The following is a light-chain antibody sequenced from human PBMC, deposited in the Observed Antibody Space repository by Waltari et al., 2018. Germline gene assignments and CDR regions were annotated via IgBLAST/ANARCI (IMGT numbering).Light chain of an antibody. CDR2: EVS. V-gene: IGLV2-8*01. CDR1: SSDVGSHHY. CDR3: SSYAGSNNLV. Sequence: QSALTQPPSASGSPGQSVTIPCTGTSSDVGSHHYVSWYQQHPGKAPKLMIYEVSKRPSGVPDRFSGSKSGNTASLTVSGLQAEDEADYYCSSYAGSNNLVFGGGTKLTVL. J-gene: IGLJ2*01.